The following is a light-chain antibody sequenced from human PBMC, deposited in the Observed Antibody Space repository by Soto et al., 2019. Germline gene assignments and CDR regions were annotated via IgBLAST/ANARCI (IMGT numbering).Light chain of an antibody. J-gene: IGLJ1*01. CDR1: SNDVGNNDY. V-gene: IGLV2-14*03. CDR3: SSYAGSGTLP. Sequence: QSALTQPASVSGSPGQSITISCTGTSNDVGNNDYVSWYQQYPGKAPKLMIYYVIKRPSGVSYRFSGSKSGNTASLTISGLQAEDEADYYCSSYAGSGTLPFGTGTKLTVL. CDR2: YVI.